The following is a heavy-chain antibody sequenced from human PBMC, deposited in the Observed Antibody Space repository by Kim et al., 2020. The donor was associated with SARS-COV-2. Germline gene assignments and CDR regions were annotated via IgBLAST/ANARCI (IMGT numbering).Heavy chain of an antibody. V-gene: IGHV4-59*01. D-gene: IGHD5-12*01. CDR2: IYYSGST. Sequence: SETLSLTCTVSGGSISSYYWSWIRQPPGKGLEWIGYIYYSGSTNYNPSLKSRVTISVDTSKNQFSLKLSSVTAADTAVYYCARMGYSAYDPSAFDYWGQGTLVTVSS. J-gene: IGHJ4*02. CDR3: ARMGYSAYDPSAFDY. CDR1: GGSISSYY.